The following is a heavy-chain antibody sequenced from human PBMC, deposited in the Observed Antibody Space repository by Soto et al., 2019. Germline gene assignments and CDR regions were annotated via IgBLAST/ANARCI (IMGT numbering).Heavy chain of an antibody. Sequence: SETLSLTCPVSGCAISGYYWTWIRQPAGKGLEWIGRIYSSGGTKYNPSLKSRVDMSLDMSKNQFSLRLNSVTAADTAVYYYARGQRFSDSFDPWGQGTLVTVSS. V-gene: IGHV4-4*07. D-gene: IGHD3-3*01. CDR1: GCAISGYY. J-gene: IGHJ5*02. CDR2: IYSSGGT. CDR3: ARGQRFSDSFDP.